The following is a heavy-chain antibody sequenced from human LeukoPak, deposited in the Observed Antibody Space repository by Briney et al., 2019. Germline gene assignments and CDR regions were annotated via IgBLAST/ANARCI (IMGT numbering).Heavy chain of an antibody. J-gene: IGHJ4*02. Sequence: GGSLRLSCAASGFTFSSYAMSWVRQAPGKGLEWVSAISGSGGSTYYADSVKGRFTISRDNSKNTLYLQMNSLRAEDTAVYYCASINYYDSSGSLQVPWEDWWRQGTLVTVSS. CDR2: ISGSGGST. D-gene: IGHD3-22*01. CDR3: ASINYYDSSGSLQVPWEDW. V-gene: IGHV3-23*01. CDR1: GFTFSSYA.